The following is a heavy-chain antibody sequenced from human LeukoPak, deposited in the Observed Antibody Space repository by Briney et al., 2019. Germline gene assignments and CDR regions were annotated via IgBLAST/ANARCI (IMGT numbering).Heavy chain of an antibody. J-gene: IGHJ3*02. CDR1: GGTFSSYA. CDR3: ARYPSELSRRNYAFDI. CDR2: IIPIFGTA. V-gene: IGHV1-69*13. D-gene: IGHD6-13*01. Sequence: AASVKVSCKASGGTFSSYAISWVRQAPGQGLEWMGGIIPIFGTANYAQKFQGRVTITADESTSTAYMELSSLRSEDTAVYYCARYPSELSRRNYAFDIWGQGTMVTVSS.